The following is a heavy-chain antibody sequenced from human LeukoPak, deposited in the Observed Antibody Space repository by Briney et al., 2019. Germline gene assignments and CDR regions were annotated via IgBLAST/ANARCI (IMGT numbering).Heavy chain of an antibody. Sequence: PGGALRLSCAASGFTFSRYSMNWVRQAPGKGLEWGSPISGSSNYIYYADSVKGGFTISRDNAKNSLYLQMNTLRAEDTAVYYSSRGARIVVGPAAQARPGPCGADYRGEGALVALSP. J-gene: IGHJ4*02. CDR1: GFTFSRYS. CDR3: SRGARIVVGPAAQARPGPCGADY. D-gene: IGHD2-2*01. V-gene: IGHV3-21*01. CDR2: ISGSSNYI.